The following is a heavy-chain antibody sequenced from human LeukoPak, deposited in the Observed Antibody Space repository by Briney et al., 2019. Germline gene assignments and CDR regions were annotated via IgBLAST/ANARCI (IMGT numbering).Heavy chain of an antibody. CDR3: VVDLSGSADY. CDR1: GNYW. Sequence: GGSLRLSCAASGNYWFHWVRQAPGEGLVWVSRTNEHGTIINYADSVKGRFTISGDNAKNTLYLQMNSLRTEDSALYYCVVDLSGSADYWGQGTLVTVSS. CDR2: TNEHGTII. V-gene: IGHV3-74*01. J-gene: IGHJ4*02. D-gene: IGHD3-10*01.